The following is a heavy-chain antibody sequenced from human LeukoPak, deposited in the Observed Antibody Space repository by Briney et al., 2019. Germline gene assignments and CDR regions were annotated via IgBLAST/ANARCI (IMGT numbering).Heavy chain of an antibody. V-gene: IGHV3-48*01. Sequence: GGSLRLSCAASGFTFSTYVMNWVRQAPGKGLEWVSSISSSSSTIYYADSVKGRFTISRDNAKNSLYLQMNSLRAEDTAVYYCARHPMTTVTFFDYWGQGTLVTVSS. J-gene: IGHJ4*02. D-gene: IGHD4-17*01. CDR3: ARHPMTTVTFFDY. CDR2: ISSSSSTI. CDR1: GFTFSTYV.